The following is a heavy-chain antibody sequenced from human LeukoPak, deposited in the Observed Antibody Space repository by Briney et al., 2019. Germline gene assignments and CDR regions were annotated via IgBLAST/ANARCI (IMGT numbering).Heavy chain of an antibody. Sequence: GGSLRLSCAASGFTFSSFSMNWVRQAPGKGLEWVSSISSSGTYIYYADSVKGRFTISRDNTKNSLYLQMNSLRAEDTAVYYCARGIPVVAGTWYFDYWGQGTLVTVSS. CDR2: ISSSGTYI. D-gene: IGHD6-19*01. CDR1: GFTFSSFS. CDR3: ARGIPVVAGTWYFDY. V-gene: IGHV3-21*01. J-gene: IGHJ4*02.